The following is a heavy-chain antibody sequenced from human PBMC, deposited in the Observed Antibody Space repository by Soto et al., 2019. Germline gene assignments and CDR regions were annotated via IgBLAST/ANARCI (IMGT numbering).Heavy chain of an antibody. Sequence: GASVKVSCKASGYTFTGYYMHWVRQAPGQGLEWMGWINPNSGGTNYAQKFQGWVTMTRDTSISTAYMELSRLRSDDTAVYYCARDGGRGVTYLIDYWGQGTLVTVSS. CDR2: INPNSGGT. CDR1: GYTFTGYY. V-gene: IGHV1-2*04. CDR3: ARDGGRGVTYLIDY. D-gene: IGHD2-21*02. J-gene: IGHJ4*02.